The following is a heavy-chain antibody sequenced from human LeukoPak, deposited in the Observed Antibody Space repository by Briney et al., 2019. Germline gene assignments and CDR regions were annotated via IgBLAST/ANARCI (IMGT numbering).Heavy chain of an antibody. D-gene: IGHD2-2*01. CDR3: ATPGLLGYCSSAICAPPGY. Sequence: PGGSLRLSCAASGFTFNESYMSWIRQAPGKGLEWLSYISHRNNDIHYADSMKGRFTISRDNTKKSLYLEMNSLRAEDTAVYYCATPGLLGYCSSAICAPPGYWGQGTLVTVSS. J-gene: IGHJ4*02. CDR2: ISHRNNDI. V-gene: IGHV3-11*03. CDR1: GFTFNESY.